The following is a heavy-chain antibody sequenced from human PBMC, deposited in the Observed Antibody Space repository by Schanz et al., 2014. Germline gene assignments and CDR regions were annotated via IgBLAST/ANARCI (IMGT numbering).Heavy chain of an antibody. CDR3: AKDSRGSSFDMDV. CDR1: GFSFDDYT. J-gene: IGHJ6*02. CDR2: IDRDGGHT. D-gene: IGHD1-26*01. V-gene: IGHV3-43*01. Sequence: EVQLVESGGGLVKSGGSLRLSCAASGFSFDDYTMHWVRQAPGKGLEWVSLIDRDGGHTYYADSVKGRFTISRDNSKNSLYLQMNSLRTEDTALYYCAKDSRGSSFDMDVWGQGTTVTVSS.